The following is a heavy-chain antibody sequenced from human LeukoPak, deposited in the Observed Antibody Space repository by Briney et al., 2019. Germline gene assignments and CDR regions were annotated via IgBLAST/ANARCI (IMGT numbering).Heavy chain of an antibody. D-gene: IGHD3-3*01. J-gene: IGHJ4*02. Sequence: ASVKVSCKASGYTFTGYYMHWVRQASGQGLEWMGWINPNSGGTNYAQKFQGRVTMTRDTSISTAYMELSRLRSDDTAVYYCARTRRITTPTFDYWGQGTLVTVSS. CDR3: ARTRRITTPTFDY. V-gene: IGHV1-2*02. CDR2: INPNSGGT. CDR1: GYTFTGYY.